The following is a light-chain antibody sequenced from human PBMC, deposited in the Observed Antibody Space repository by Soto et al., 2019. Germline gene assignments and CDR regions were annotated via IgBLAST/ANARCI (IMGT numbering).Light chain of an antibody. CDR2: GAS. J-gene: IGKJ5*01. V-gene: IGKV3-20*01. CDR3: QQYGSSPIT. Sequence: EIVLTQSPGTLSLSPGGSATLSCRASQSVGSNYLAWYQQKPGQAPRLLIYGASSRATGIPDRFSGTVSGTDFTLTISRLEPEDFAVYYCQQYGSSPITFGQGTRLEIK. CDR1: QSVGSNY.